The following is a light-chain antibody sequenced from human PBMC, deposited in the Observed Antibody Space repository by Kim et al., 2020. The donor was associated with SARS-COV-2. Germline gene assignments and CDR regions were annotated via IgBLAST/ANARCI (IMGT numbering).Light chain of an antibody. J-gene: IGKJ4*01. Sequence: ASGGDRVTITCRAGKDISTYLAWIQQKPGRAPKSLMYGASTLQSGVPSKFSGSGSGTDFTLTISSLQPEDFATYYCQQYNSYPLTFGGGTKVDIK. CDR1: KDISTY. CDR3: QQYNSYPLT. CDR2: GAS. V-gene: IGKV1-16*02.